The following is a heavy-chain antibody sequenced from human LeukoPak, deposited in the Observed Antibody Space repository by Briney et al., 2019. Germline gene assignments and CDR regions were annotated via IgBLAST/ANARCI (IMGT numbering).Heavy chain of an antibody. CDR3: ARESVAPDY. Sequence: PGRSLRLSCAASGFTFSSYAMHWVRQAPGKGLEWVAVISYDGSNKYYADSVKGRFTISRDNSKNTLYLQMNSLRAEDTAVYYCARESVAPDYWGQGTLVTVSS. J-gene: IGHJ4*02. V-gene: IGHV3-30-3*01. D-gene: IGHD6-19*01. CDR2: ISYDGSNK. CDR1: GFTFSSYA.